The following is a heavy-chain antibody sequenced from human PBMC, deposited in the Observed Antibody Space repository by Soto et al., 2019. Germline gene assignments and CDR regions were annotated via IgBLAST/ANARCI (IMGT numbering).Heavy chain of an antibody. V-gene: IGHV1-18*01. D-gene: IGHD3-3*01. CDR2: ISAYNGNT. J-gene: IGHJ6*02. Sequence: ASVKVSCKASGYTFTSYGISWVRQAPGQGLEWMGWISAYNGNTNYAQKLQGRVAMTRDTSTSTVYMELSSLRSEDTAVYYCARTDFWSGYYHVGMDVWGQGTTVTVSS. CDR1: GYTFTSYG. CDR3: ARTDFWSGYYHVGMDV.